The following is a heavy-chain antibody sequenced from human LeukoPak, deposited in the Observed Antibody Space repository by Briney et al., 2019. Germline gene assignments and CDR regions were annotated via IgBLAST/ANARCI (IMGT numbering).Heavy chain of an antibody. Sequence: PGGSLRLSCTASGFTFSSYSMNWVRQAPGKGLEWVSSISTSSSYIYYADSVKGRFTISRDNAKNSLYLQMNSLRAEDTAVYYCAELGITMIGGVWGKGTTVTISS. D-gene: IGHD3-10*02. CDR1: GFTFSSYS. J-gene: IGHJ6*04. CDR3: AELGITMIGGV. V-gene: IGHV3-21*01. CDR2: ISTSSSYI.